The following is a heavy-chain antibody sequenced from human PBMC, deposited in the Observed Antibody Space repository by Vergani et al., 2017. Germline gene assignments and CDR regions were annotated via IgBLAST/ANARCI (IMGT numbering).Heavy chain of an antibody. V-gene: IGHV3-9*01. Sequence: EVDLVESGGGLAQPGGSLRLSCEASGITFWKFGMHWVRQGPGKGLEWVSGISWNSGAVDYADSVRGRFTISRDNAKNSLFLEMNSLRAEDTAVYYCARDPTIFGVVIIPRYYMDVWGKGTTVTVSS. CDR3: ARDPTIFGVVIIPRYYMDV. D-gene: IGHD3-3*01. CDR1: GITFWKFG. CDR2: ISWNSGAV. J-gene: IGHJ6*03.